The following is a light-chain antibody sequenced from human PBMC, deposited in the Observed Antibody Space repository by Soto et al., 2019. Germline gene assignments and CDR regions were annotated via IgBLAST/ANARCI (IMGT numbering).Light chain of an antibody. CDR2: AAS. CDR1: QTISTF. Sequence: DIQITQSPSSRPASVGYSITMTCRASQTISTFLNCYHLKPGKPPKVLNYAASRVQSGVPSRFSGTGSGTDFALTISSLEREDFADYYCQQLTDWPPKWTFGQGTKVDIK. CDR3: QQLTDWPPKWT. J-gene: IGKJ1*01. V-gene: IGKV1-39*01.